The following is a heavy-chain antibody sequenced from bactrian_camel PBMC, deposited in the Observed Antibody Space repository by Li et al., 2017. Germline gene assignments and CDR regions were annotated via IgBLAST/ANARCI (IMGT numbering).Heavy chain of an antibody. CDR3: AAHWAQGHWSAPAGYVH. CDR1: RYTSRSYC. CDR2: LSGIDVT. J-gene: IGHJ4*01. Sequence: HVQLVESGGGSAQAGGSLTLSCAASRYTSRSYCMGWFRQRPGKEREAVATLSGIDVTRYADAVKGRFTISQDSALTTAYLQMNSLKPEDTAMYHCAAHWAQGHWSAPAGYVHWGQGTQVTVS. D-gene: IGHD1*01. V-gene: IGHV3S53*01.